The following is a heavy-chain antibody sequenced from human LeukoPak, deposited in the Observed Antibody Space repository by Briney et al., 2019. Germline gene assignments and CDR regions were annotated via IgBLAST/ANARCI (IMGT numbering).Heavy chain of an antibody. D-gene: IGHD2-2*01. Sequence: ASVKVSCKASGYTFTSYGISWVRQAPGQGLERVGWISAYNGNTNYAQKLQGRVTMTTDTSTSTAYMELRSLRSDDTAVYYCSRTEDIVIVPAALGAFDIWGQGTMVTVSS. CDR3: SRTEDIVIVPAALGAFDI. V-gene: IGHV1-18*01. J-gene: IGHJ3*02. CDR2: ISAYNGNT. CDR1: GYTFTSYG.